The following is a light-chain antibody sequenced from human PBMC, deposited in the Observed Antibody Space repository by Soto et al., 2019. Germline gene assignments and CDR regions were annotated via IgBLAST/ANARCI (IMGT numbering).Light chain of an antibody. Sequence: DIVMTQSPDSLSVSLGERATINCKSSQSVLSSSNNKNYLAWYQQKPGQPPKVVIYWASTRGSGVPDRFSGSGSGTDFILTISSLQAEDVAVYYCQHYYSSPLTFGGGTKGEIK. V-gene: IGKV4-1*01. CDR3: QHYYSSPLT. CDR2: WAS. J-gene: IGKJ4*01. CDR1: QSVLSSSNNKNY.